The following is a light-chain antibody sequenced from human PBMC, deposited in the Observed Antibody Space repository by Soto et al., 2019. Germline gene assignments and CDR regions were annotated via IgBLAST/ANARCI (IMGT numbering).Light chain of an antibody. Sequence: EIVMTQSPATLSVSPGERATLSCRASQSISRRLAWYQQKPGQAPRLLIYGASTRATGIPARFSGSGSETEFTLTISSLQSEDFAVYYCQQYKNWPPFTFGQGTRLEMK. V-gene: IGKV3-15*01. J-gene: IGKJ5*01. CDR2: GAS. CDR1: QSISRR. CDR3: QQYKNWPPFT.